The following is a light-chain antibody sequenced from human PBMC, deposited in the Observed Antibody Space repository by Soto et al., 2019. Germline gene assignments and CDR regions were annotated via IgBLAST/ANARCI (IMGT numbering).Light chain of an antibody. J-gene: IGKJ4*01. Sequence: EIVLTQSPGTLSLSPGERATLSCRASQSVGSSYLTWYQQKPGQAPRLLIYDVSSRATGIPDRFSGSGSGTDFTLTISSLEPEDFAVYYCQHRTKWPLTFGGGTKVDIK. CDR1: QSVGSSY. V-gene: IGKV3D-20*02. CDR2: DVS. CDR3: QHRTKWPLT.